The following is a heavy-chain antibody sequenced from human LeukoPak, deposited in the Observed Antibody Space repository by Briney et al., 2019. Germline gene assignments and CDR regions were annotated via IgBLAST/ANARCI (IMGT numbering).Heavy chain of an antibody. CDR3: ARDRSGRGYSYGIDY. V-gene: IGHV1-3*01. Sequence: ASVKVSCKASGYTFTSYAMHWVRQAPGQRLEWMEWINAGNGNTKYSQKFQGRVTITRDTSASTAYMELSSLRSEDTAVYYCARDRSGRGYSYGIDYWGQGTLVTVSS. CDR1: GYTFTSYA. D-gene: IGHD5-18*01. J-gene: IGHJ4*02. CDR2: INAGNGNT.